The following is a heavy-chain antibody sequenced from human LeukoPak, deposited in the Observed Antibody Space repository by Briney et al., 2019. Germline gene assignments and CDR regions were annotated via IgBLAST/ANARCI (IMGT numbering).Heavy chain of an antibody. J-gene: IGHJ4*02. CDR3: ARSGPGYCSSTSCRPFDY. D-gene: IGHD2-2*01. V-gene: IGHV4-38-2*01. Sequence: SETLSLTCAVSGYSISSGYYWGWIRQPPGKGLEWIGSIYHSGSTYYNPSLKSRVTISVDTSKNQFSLKLSSVTAADTAVYYCARSGPGYCSSTSCRPFDYWGQGTLATVSS. CDR2: IYHSGST. CDR1: GYSISSGYY.